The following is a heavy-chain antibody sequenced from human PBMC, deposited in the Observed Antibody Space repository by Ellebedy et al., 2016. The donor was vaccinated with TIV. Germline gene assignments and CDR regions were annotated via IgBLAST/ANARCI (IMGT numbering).Heavy chain of an antibody. V-gene: IGHV3-9*01. CDR1: GFTFDDYA. CDR2: ISWNSGSI. D-gene: IGHD6-6*01. CDR3: AKDYSSSPLHAFDI. J-gene: IGHJ3*02. Sequence: SLKISXAASGFTFDDYAMHWVRQAPGKGLEWVSGISWNSGSIGYADSVKGRFTISRDNAKNSLYLQMNSLRAEDTALYYCAKDYSSSPLHAFDIWGQGTMVTVSS.